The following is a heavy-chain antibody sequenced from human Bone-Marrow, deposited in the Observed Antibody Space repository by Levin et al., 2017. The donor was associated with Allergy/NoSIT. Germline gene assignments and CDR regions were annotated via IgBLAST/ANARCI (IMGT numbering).Heavy chain of an antibody. J-gene: IGHJ3*01. Sequence: SETLSLTCAVYGGSFSGYSWNWIRQPPGKGLEWLGEVDHRGNTKSNPSLKSGVTISVDTSRTQFSLRLSSVTAADTAVYYCARRPTVVTLSGAVDVWGQGTTVTVSS. CDR2: VDHRGNT. V-gene: IGHV4-34*01. CDR1: GGSFSGYS. CDR3: ARRPTVVTLSGAVDV. D-gene: IGHD4-23*01.